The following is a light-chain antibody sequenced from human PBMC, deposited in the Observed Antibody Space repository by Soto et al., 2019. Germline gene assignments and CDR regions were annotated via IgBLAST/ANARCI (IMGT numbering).Light chain of an antibody. CDR2: NVI. CDR3: CSYAGSYTYV. J-gene: IGLJ1*01. CDR1: SSDVGGYNF. Sequence: QSALTQPRSVSWSPGQSVTISCTGTSSDVGGYNFVSWYQHHPGKAPKLMIYNVIQRPSGVPDRFSASKSGNTASLTISGLQAEDEADYYCCSYAGSYTYVFGTGTKLTVL. V-gene: IGLV2-11*01.